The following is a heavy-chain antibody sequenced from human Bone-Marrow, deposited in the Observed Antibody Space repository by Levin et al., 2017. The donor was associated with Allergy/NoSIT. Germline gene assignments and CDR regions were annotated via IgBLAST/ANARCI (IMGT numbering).Heavy chain of an antibody. CDR2: IRSKAYGGTT. D-gene: IGHD3-3*01. Sequence: GESLKISCTASGFTFGDYAMSWVRQAPGKGLEWVGFIRSKAYGGTTEYAASVKGRFTISRDDSKSIAYLQMNSLKTEDTAVYYCTRMPETPGRSRGITIFGVVILNLGMDVWGKGTTVTVSS. J-gene: IGHJ6*03. CDR1: GFTFGDYA. CDR3: TRMPETPGRSRGITIFGVVILNLGMDV. V-gene: IGHV3-49*04.